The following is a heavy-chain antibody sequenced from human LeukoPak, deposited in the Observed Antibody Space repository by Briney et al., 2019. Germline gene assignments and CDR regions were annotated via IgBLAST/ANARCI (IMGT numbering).Heavy chain of an antibody. J-gene: IGHJ4*02. CDR3: ARHYDSSGYYSDY. CDR2: ISYDGSNK. D-gene: IGHD3-22*01. V-gene: IGHV3-30-3*01. CDR1: GFTFSSYA. Sequence: PGGSLRLSCAASGFTFSSYAMHWVRQAPGKGLEWVAVISYDGSNKYYADSVKGRFTISRDNSKNTLYLQMNSLRAEDAAVYYCARHYDSSGYYSDYWGQGTLVTVSS.